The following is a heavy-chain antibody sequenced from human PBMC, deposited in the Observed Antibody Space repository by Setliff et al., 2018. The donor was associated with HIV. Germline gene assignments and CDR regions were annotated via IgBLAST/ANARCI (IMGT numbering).Heavy chain of an antibody. V-gene: IGHV4-59*12. CDR2: ISYSGTA. CDR1: GGSISSYY. J-gene: IGHJ3*02. Sequence: PSETLSLTCTVSGGSISSYYWSWIRQPPGKGLEWIGYISYSGTAYYNPSLKSRITISLHTSKRQVSLKLSSLTATDTAVYYCARDRGGATRTGSFDIWGQGTMVT. CDR3: ARDRGGATRTGSFDI. D-gene: IGHD3-16*01.